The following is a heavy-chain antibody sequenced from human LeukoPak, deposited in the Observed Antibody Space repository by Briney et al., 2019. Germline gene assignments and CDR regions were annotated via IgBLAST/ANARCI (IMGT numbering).Heavy chain of an antibody. J-gene: IGHJ4*02. CDR2: VIPIFGTA. CDR1: GGTFSSYA. CDR3: ARGPPNWGYDY. Sequence: ASVKVSCKASGGTFSSYAISWVRQAPGQGLEWMGGVIPIFGTANYAQKFQGRVTITADESTSTAYMELSSLRSEDTAVYYCARGPPNWGYDYWGPGTLVTVSS. D-gene: IGHD7-27*01. V-gene: IGHV1-69*13.